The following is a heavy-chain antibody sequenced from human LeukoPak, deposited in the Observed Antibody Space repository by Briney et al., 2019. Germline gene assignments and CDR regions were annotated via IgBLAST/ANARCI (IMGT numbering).Heavy chain of an antibody. Sequence: GGSLRLSCAASGFTFSSYWMSWVRQVPGKGLEWVANIKQDGSEKYYVDSVKGRFTISRDNAKNSLYLQMNSLRAEDTAVYYCATELELRPRFDYWGQGTLVTVSS. J-gene: IGHJ4*02. CDR3: ATELELRPRFDY. CDR1: GFTFSSYW. D-gene: IGHD1-7*01. CDR2: IKQDGSEK. V-gene: IGHV3-7*01.